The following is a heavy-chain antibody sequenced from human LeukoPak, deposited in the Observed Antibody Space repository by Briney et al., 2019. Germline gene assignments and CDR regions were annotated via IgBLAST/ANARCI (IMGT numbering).Heavy chain of an antibody. CDR2: INHSGST. D-gene: IGHD3-10*01. V-gene: IGHV4-34*01. Sequence: KPSETLSLTCAVYGGSFSGYYWSWIRQPPGKGLEWIGEINHSGSTDYNPSLKSRVTISVDTSMKQFSLKLTSVTAADTAVYYCARGMGYYYGSGNYGNYFDYWGQGTLVTVSS. J-gene: IGHJ4*02. CDR1: GGSFSGYY. CDR3: ARGMGYYYGSGNYGNYFDY.